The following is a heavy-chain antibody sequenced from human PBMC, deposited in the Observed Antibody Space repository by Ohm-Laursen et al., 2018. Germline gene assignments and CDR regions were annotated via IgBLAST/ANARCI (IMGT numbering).Heavy chain of an antibody. D-gene: IGHD5-24*01. Sequence: SLRLSCAASGFTFSDFYMGWIRQAPGKGLEWVSYITSSGSTIYYADSVKGRFTISRDNAQNSLSLQMNSLRADDTAVYYCTNHRSATWVHKRFDYWGQGTLVTVSS. V-gene: IGHV3-11*01. CDR1: GFTFSDFY. CDR3: TNHRSATWVHKRFDY. CDR2: ITSSGSTI. J-gene: IGHJ4*02.